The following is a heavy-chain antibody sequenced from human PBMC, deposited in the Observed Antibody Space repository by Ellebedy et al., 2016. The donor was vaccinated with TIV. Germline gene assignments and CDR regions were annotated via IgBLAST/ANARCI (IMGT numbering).Heavy chain of an antibody. CDR3: AKQTWRSPWPVDS. V-gene: IGHV5-51*01. Sequence: GESLKISCKGSGYSFVTYWIGWVRQVPGKGLEWMGIIYPGYSETRYSPSFQGQVTISADRSIYTAYLQWDSLKASDTAMYYCAKQTWRSPWPVDSWGQGTLVTVSS. D-gene: IGHD3-3*01. CDR1: GYSFVTYW. J-gene: IGHJ4*02. CDR2: IYPGYSET.